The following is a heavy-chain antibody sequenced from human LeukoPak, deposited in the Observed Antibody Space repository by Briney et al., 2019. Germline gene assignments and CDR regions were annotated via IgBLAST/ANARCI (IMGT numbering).Heavy chain of an antibody. D-gene: IGHD3-22*01. CDR2: IYPGGSET. Sequence: GESLKISCKGSEYSFTSHWIGWVRQMPGKGLEWMGIIYPGGSETRYSPSFQGQVTISVDKSISTAYLQWSSLKASDTAMYYRARRYYYDSSGYYLAHGAFDIWGQRTMVTVSS. CDR1: EYSFTSHW. V-gene: IGHV5-51*01. J-gene: IGHJ3*02. CDR3: ARRYYYDSSGYYLAHGAFDI.